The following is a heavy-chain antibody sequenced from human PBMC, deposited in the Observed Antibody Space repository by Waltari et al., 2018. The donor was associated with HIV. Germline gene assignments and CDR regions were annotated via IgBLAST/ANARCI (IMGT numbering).Heavy chain of an antibody. Sequence: EVQLVQSGAEVKKPGESLKISCKGSGYSFTSYWNGWVRQMPGKGLEWMGFIYPRDSGTAYGPAFQGQVTISADMSISAADLQWRSLKASDTAMYYCARRTTGLDICGQGTMVTVSS. V-gene: IGHV5-51*03. CDR3: ARRTTGLDI. CDR2: IYPRDSGT. CDR1: GYSFTSYW. J-gene: IGHJ3*02. D-gene: IGHD4-17*01.